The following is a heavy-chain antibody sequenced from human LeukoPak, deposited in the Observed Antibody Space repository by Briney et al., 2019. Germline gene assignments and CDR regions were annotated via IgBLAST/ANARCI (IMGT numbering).Heavy chain of an antibody. CDR3: ARSPTSGRPGYYYYGMDV. CDR1: GGSISSYY. Sequence: PSETLSLTCTVSGGSISSYYWSWIRQPPGKGLEWIGYIYYSGSTNYNPSLKSRVTISVDTSKNQFSLKLSSVTAADTAVYYCARSPTSGRPGYYYYGMDVWGQGTTVTVSS. CDR2: IYYSGST. J-gene: IGHJ6*02. D-gene: IGHD5-12*01. V-gene: IGHV4-59*08.